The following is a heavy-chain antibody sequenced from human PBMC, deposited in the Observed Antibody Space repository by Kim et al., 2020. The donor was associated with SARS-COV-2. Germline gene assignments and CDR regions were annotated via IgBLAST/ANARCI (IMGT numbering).Heavy chain of an antibody. CDR2: IFPFHGTT. CDR1: GDTFSSYA. CDR3: ARDRGAATGATAGINRY. D-gene: IGHD1-26*01. Sequence: SPVKVSCRASGDTFSSYAFHWVRQAPGQGLEWMGGIFPFHGTTNSPQRFQGRLTITADDSTRTVYMELGSLTSEDTAVYYCARDRGAATGATAGINRYWGQGTLVTVSS. J-gene: IGHJ4*02. V-gene: IGHV1-69*13.